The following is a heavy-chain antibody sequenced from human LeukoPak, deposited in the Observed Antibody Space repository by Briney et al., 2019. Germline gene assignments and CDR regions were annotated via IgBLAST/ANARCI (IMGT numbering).Heavy chain of an antibody. Sequence: GASVKVSCKASGYTFTGYYMHWVRQAPGQGLEWMGWINPNSGGTNYAQKLQGRVTMTTDTSTSTAYMELRSLRSDDTAVYYCARNYDFWSGYNRNWFDPWGQGTLVTVSS. V-gene: IGHV1-2*02. J-gene: IGHJ5*02. CDR3: ARNYDFWSGYNRNWFDP. CDR1: GYTFTGYY. CDR2: INPNSGGT. D-gene: IGHD3-3*01.